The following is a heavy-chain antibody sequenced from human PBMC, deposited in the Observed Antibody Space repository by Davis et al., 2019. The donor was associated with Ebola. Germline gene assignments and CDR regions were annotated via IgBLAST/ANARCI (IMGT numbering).Heavy chain of an antibody. Sequence: GESLKISCAASGFTFSSYWMHWVRQAPGKGLEWVAVIWYDGSRRYYGDSVKGRFTISRDNSKNTLYLQMNSLRAEDTAVYYCARDSHPRSGSYGRGDYWGQGTLVTVSS. CDR2: IWYDGSRR. V-gene: IGHV3-33*08. CDR1: GFTFSSYW. J-gene: IGHJ4*02. D-gene: IGHD1-26*01. CDR3: ARDSHPRSGSYGRGDY.